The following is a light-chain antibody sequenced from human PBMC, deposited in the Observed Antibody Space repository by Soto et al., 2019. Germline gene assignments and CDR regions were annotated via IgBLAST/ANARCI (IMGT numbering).Light chain of an antibody. CDR1: QSVSSN. V-gene: IGKV3-15*01. Sequence: EIVMTQSPATVSVSPGERVTLSCRASQSVSSNLAWYQQKPGQAPRLLISGASTRATGVPARFSGSGPGTEFTLTISSLQAEDFAIYYCQQYNTWPPTFGQGTQVDIK. CDR3: QQYNTWPPT. CDR2: GAS. J-gene: IGKJ1*01.